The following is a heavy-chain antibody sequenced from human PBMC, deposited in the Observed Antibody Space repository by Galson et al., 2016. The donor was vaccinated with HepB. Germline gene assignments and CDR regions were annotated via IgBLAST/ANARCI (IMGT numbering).Heavy chain of an antibody. CDR1: GYTFTSYA. CDR3: ARDTPDGNPLFGSHSDGY. CDR2: VNAGNGNT. V-gene: IGHV1-3*01. Sequence: SVKVSCKASGYTFTSYAIHWVRQAPGQRLEWMGWVNAGNGNTRYSQKFQGGVTIARDTSASTAYMELSGLISEDTAVYYCARDTPDGNPLFGSHSDGYWGQGTLVTVSS. J-gene: IGHJ4*02. D-gene: IGHD3-10*01.